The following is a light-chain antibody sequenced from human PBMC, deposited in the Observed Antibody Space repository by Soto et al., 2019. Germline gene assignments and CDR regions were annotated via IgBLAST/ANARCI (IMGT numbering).Light chain of an antibody. V-gene: IGKV3-20*01. CDR3: KQHGSSPPSWT. Sequence: ETVLTQSPGTLSLSPGERATLFCRASQSVSSNYLAWYQQKPGQAPRLLIYGASSRATGIPDRFSGSGSGTAFRLTISRLGPEDSAVYYSKQHGSSPPSWTLGQGTKVEIK. CDR1: QSVSSNY. J-gene: IGKJ1*01. CDR2: GAS.